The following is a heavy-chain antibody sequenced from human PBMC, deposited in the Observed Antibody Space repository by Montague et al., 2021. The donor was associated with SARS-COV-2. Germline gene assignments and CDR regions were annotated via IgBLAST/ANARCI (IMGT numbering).Heavy chain of an antibody. J-gene: IGHJ6*03. D-gene: IGHD3-10*01. V-gene: IGHV4-39*02. CDR2: ISYSART. CDR3: AYSYYYGSGTYVYNYYMDV. Sequence: SETLSLTCTVSGGSVSSSSYYWGWIRQPPGRGLEWVGSISYSARTYFSPSLQSRLTISVASSENHFSLRLSSVTAADTAVYYCAYSYYYGSGTYVYNYYMDVWGQGTTVTVSS. CDR1: GGSVSSSSYY.